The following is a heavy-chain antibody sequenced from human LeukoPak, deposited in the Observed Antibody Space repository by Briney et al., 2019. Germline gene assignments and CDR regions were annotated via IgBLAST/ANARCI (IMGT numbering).Heavy chain of an antibody. CDR2: INAGNGNT. CDR3: ARETATVVTRWFDP. J-gene: IGHJ5*02. CDR1: GYTFTSYA. D-gene: IGHD4-23*01. V-gene: IGHV1-3*01. Sequence: GASVKVSCKASGYTFTSYAMHWVRQAPGQRLEWMGWINAGNGNTKYSQKFQGRVTITRDTSASTAYMELSSLRSEDTAVYYCARETATVVTRWFDPWGQGTLVTVSS.